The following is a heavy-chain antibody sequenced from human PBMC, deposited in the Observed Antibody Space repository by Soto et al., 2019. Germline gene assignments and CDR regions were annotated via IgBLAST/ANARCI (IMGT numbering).Heavy chain of an antibody. Sequence: ASVKVSCKASGGTFSSYAISWVRQAPGQGLEWMGGIIPIFGTANYAQKFQGRVTITADESTSTAYMELSSLRSEDTAVYYCARNYIAVDIDHYDGMDVWGQGTTVTVSS. CDR1: GGTFSSYA. J-gene: IGHJ6*02. CDR2: IIPIFGTA. D-gene: IGHD6-19*01. CDR3: ARNYIAVDIDHYDGMDV. V-gene: IGHV1-69*13.